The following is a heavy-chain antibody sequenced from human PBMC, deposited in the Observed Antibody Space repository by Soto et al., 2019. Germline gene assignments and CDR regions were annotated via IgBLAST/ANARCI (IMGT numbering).Heavy chain of an antibody. D-gene: IGHD3-22*01. Sequence: PSETLSLTCTVSGGSISSGGYYWSWIRQHPGKGLEWIGYIYYSGSTYYNPSLKSRVTISVDTSKNQFSLKLSSVTAADTAVYYCARDYYDSSGYPPPNYGIDVWGQGTTVT. CDR1: GGSISSGGYY. CDR2: IYYSGST. CDR3: ARDYYDSSGYPPPNYGIDV. V-gene: IGHV4-31*03. J-gene: IGHJ6*02.